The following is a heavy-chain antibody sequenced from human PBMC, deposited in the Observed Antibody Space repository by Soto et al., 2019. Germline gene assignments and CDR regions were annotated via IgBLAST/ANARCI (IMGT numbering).Heavy chain of an antibody. CDR2: IGTAGDT. V-gene: IGHV3-13*01. Sequence: GGSLRLSCAASGFTFSSYDMHWVRQATGKGLEWVSAIGTAGDTYYPGSVKGRFTISRENAKNSLYLQMNSLRAEDTAVYYCARFGQQLEFDYWGQGTLVTVS. J-gene: IGHJ4*02. CDR3: ARFGQQLEFDY. D-gene: IGHD6-13*01. CDR1: GFTFSSYD.